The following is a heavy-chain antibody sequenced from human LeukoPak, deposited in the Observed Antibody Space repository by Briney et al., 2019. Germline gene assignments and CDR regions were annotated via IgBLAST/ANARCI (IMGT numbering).Heavy chain of an antibody. CDR2: ISPYNGNT. CDR1: GYTFISYG. V-gene: IGHV1-18*01. D-gene: IGHD1-1*01. Sequence: ASVKVSCKASGYTFISYGISWVRQAPGQGLEWMGWISPYNGNTKYVQKFQGRVTMTRDTSISTAYMELGRLRSDDTAVYYCARFVASLEDDYWGQGTLVTVSS. J-gene: IGHJ4*02. CDR3: ARFVASLEDDY.